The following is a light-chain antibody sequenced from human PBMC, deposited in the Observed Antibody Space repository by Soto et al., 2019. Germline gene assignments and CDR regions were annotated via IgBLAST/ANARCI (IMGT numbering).Light chain of an antibody. Sequence: QSVLTQPASVSGSPGQSLTVSCTGTSSDVGGYNHVSWYQQHPGKAPKLLIFEVSNRPSGVSDRFSGSKSGNTASLTISGLQAEDEADYYCTSYTTSISFVFGTGTKVTVL. CDR2: EVS. V-gene: IGLV2-14*01. CDR1: SSDVGGYNH. CDR3: TSYTTSISFV. J-gene: IGLJ1*01.